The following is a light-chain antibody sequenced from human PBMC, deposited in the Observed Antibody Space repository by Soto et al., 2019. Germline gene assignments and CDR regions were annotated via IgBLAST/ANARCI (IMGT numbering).Light chain of an antibody. J-gene: IGKJ3*01. CDR1: QSISSY. CDR3: QESHSTPCT. CDR2: AAS. V-gene: IGKV1-39*01. Sequence: DIQMTQSPSSLSASVGDRVTITCRASQSISSYLNWYQQKPGKAPKLLIYAASSLQSGVPSRFSGSGSGTYFTLTISSLQPEDFASYHCQESHSTPCTFGPGTKVDIK.